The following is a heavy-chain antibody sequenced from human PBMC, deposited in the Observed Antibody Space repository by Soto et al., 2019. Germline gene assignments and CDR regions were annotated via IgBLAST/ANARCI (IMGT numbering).Heavy chain of an antibody. CDR3: AHRPYNGGSRPFDF. V-gene: IGHV2-5*02. CDR2: IYWADGK. J-gene: IGHJ4*02. D-gene: IGHD2-8*01. CDR1: GFSLTTTGVG. Sequence: ESGPTLVNPPQTLTLACTFSGFSLTTTGVGVAWIRHPPGKALEWLALIYWADGKRYSPSLYLKNRLTITEHTSKNQVVLTIANRHPMDTATGYCAHRPYNGGSRPFDFWGQGTLVTVYS.